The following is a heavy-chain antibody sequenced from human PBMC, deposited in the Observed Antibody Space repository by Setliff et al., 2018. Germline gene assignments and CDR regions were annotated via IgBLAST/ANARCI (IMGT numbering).Heavy chain of an antibody. D-gene: IGHD4-4*01. V-gene: IGHV4-39*01. Sequence: SETLSLTCTVSGGSISRYHWGWIRQSPGKGLEWIGTMYYSGKTFYMPSLQSRVTISADTSTNQLSLKLSSVTAADTAVYYCSRGPSKVQFDTWGRG. CDR3: SRGPSKVQFDT. CDR2: MYYSGKT. CDR1: GGSISRYH. J-gene: IGHJ5*02.